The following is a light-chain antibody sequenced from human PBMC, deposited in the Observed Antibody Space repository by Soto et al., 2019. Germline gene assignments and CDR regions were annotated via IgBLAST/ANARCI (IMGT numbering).Light chain of an antibody. V-gene: IGKV3-20*01. CDR2: GAS. Sequence: ELLLPQSSGTLSLSPGERATLSCRASQSVSNNYLAWYQQKPGQAPRLLIYGASNRATGIPDRFSGSGSGTDFTLTISRLEPEDFAVYYCQQYGSSGTFGQGTKVDIK. J-gene: IGKJ1*01. CDR3: QQYGSSGT. CDR1: QSVSNNY.